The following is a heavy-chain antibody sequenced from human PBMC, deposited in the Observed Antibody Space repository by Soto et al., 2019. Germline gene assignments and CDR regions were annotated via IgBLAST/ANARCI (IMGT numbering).Heavy chain of an antibody. J-gene: IGHJ4*02. D-gene: IGHD3-22*01. V-gene: IGHV4-39*01. CDR1: GGSISSSSYY. Sequence: SETLSLTCTVSGGSISSSSYYWGWIRQPPGKGLEWIGSIYYSGSTYYNPSLKSRVTISVDTSKNQFSLKLSSVTAADTAVYYCARQRKPYYYDSSGSLFPFDYWGQGTLVTVSS. CDR3: ARQRKPYYYDSSGSLFPFDY. CDR2: IYYSGST.